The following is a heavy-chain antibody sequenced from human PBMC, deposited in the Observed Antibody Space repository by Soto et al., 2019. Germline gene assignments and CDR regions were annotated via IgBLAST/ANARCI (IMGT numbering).Heavy chain of an antibody. CDR2: INPSGGST. CDR1: GYTFTSYY. CDR3: AIAVAGTSYYYYGMDV. D-gene: IGHD6-19*01. J-gene: IGHJ6*02. V-gene: IGHV1-46*01. Sequence: QVQLVQSGAEVKKPGASVKVSCKASGYTFTSYYMHWVRQAPGQGLEWMGIINPSGGSTSYAQKFPGRVTMTGDTSTSTVYMELSSLRSEDTAVYYCAIAVAGTSYYYYGMDVWGQGTTVTVSS.